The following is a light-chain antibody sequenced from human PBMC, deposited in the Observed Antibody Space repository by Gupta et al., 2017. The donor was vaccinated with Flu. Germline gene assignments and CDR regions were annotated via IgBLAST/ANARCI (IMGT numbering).Light chain of an antibody. CDR3: QQENNCPPF. CDR1: QSVSSN. V-gene: IGKV3-15*01. CDR2: GAS. J-gene: IGKJ3*01. Sequence: EIVMTKSPATLSVSPGERATLSCRASQSVSSNLAWYQQKPGQAPRLLIYGASTRATGIPARFSGSGSGTEFTLTISSLQSEDFAVYYCQQENNCPPFFGHGTKVDIK.